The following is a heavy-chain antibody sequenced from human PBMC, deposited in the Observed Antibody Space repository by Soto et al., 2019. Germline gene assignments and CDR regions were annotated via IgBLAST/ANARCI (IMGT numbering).Heavy chain of an antibody. Sequence: ASVKVSCKASGGTFSSYAISWVRQAPGQGLEWMGGIIPIFGTANYAQKFQGRVTITADKSTSTAYMELSSLRSEDTAVYYCAGGGHPYYYDSSGYYHTFDYWGHGTLVTVSS. J-gene: IGHJ4*01. D-gene: IGHD3-22*01. V-gene: IGHV1-69*06. CDR3: AGGGHPYYYDSSGYYHTFDY. CDR1: GGTFSSYA. CDR2: IIPIFGTA.